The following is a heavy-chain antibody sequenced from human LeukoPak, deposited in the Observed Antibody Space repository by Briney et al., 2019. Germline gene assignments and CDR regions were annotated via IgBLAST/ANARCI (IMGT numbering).Heavy chain of an antibody. V-gene: IGHV1-2*06. CDR2: INPNSGGT. CDR1: GYTFTGYY. D-gene: IGHD3-10*01. CDR3: ARDYEGITLNWFDP. Sequence: ASVKVSCKASGYTFTGYYMHWVRQAPGQGLEWMGRINPNSGGTNYAQKFQGRVTMTRDTSISTAYMELNRLRSDDTAVYYCARDYEGITLNWFDPWGQGTLVTVSS. J-gene: IGHJ5*02.